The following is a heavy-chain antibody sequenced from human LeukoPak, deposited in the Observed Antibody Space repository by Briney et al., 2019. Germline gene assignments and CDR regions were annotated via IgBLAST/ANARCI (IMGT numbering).Heavy chain of an antibody. V-gene: IGHV1-69*13. CDR1: GGTFSSYS. D-gene: IGHD1-26*01. CDR2: IIPIFDTA. CDR3: ARDLDTRGYNWFDP. Sequence: GASVTVSCTASGGTFSSYSISWVRQAPGQGLEWMGGIIPIFDTADYAQKFQGRVTITADESTSTAYMELSSLRSEDTAVYYCARDLDTRGYNWFDPWGQGTLVTVSS. J-gene: IGHJ5*02.